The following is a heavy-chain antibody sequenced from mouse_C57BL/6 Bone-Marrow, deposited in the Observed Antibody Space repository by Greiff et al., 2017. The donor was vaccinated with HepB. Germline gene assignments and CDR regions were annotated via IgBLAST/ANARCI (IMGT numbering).Heavy chain of an antibody. J-gene: IGHJ1*03. CDR1: GFTFSSYA. CDR2: ISSGGDYI. D-gene: IGHD1-1*01. CDR3: ARAETTVVAPRYWYFDV. V-gene: IGHV5S21*01. Sequence: EVQLMESGAGLVKPGGSLKLSCAASGFTFSSYAMSWVRQTPEKRLEWVSYISSGGDYIYYADTVKGRYNISRDNARNTLYLQMSSLKSEDTAMYYCARAETTVVAPRYWYFDVWGTGTTVTVSS.